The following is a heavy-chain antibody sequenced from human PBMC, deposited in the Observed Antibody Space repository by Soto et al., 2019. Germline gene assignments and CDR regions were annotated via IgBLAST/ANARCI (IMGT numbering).Heavy chain of an antibody. CDR3: AKDFGRFIYGDYEDY. CDR2: ISWNSGSI. J-gene: IGHJ4*02. Sequence: EVQLVESGGGLVQPGRPLRLSCAASGFTFDDYAMHWVRQAPGKGLEWVSGISWNSGSIGYADSVKGRFTISRDNAKNSLYLQMNSLRAEDTGLYYGAKDFGRFIYGDYEDYWGQGTLVTVSS. CDR1: GFTFDDYA. D-gene: IGHD4-17*01. V-gene: IGHV3-9*01.